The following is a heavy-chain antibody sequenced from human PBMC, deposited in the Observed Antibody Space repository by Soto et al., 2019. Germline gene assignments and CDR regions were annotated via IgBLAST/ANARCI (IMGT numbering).Heavy chain of an antibody. CDR3: AKAGGRRWTPFDP. CDR2: ISSDGSIQ. Sequence: LRLSCAASGFIFSNYGLHWVRQAPGMGLEWVAVISSDGSIQYYADSVQGRFTVSRDNSKNTLYLQMNSLRTEDTAVYYCAKAGGRRWTPFDPWGQGTLVTVSS. CDR1: GFIFSNYG. D-gene: IGHD1-26*01. J-gene: IGHJ5*02. V-gene: IGHV3-30*18.